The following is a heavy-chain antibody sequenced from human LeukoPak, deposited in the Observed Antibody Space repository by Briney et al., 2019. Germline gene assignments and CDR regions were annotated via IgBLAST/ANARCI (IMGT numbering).Heavy chain of an antibody. Sequence: GGSLRLSCAASGFTFSSYAMHWVRQAPGKGLEWVAVISYDGSNKYYADSVKGRFIISRDNSKNTLYLQMNSLRAEDTAVYYCAREPKNNGEYYYYYMDVWGKGTTVTVSS. CDR1: GFTFSSYA. D-gene: IGHD7-27*01. J-gene: IGHJ6*03. V-gene: IGHV3-30*04. CDR3: AREPKNNGEYYYYYMDV. CDR2: ISYDGSNK.